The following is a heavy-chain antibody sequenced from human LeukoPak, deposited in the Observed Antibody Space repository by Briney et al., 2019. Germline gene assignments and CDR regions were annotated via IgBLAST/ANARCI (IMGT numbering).Heavy chain of an antibody. CDR3: ARKRYYYDSSGLPDY. D-gene: IGHD3-22*01. CDR1: GGSFSGYY. CDR2: INHSGST. V-gene: IGHV4-34*01. J-gene: IGHJ4*02. Sequence: SETLSLTCAVYGGSFSGYYWSWIRQPPGKGLEWIGEINHSGSTNYNPSLKSRVTISVDTSKNQFSLKLSSVTAADTAVYYCARKRYYYDSSGLPDYWGQGTLVTVSS.